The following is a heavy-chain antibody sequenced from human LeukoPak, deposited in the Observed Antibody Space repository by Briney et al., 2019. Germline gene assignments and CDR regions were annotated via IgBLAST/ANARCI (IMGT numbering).Heavy chain of an antibody. D-gene: IGHD4-17*01. CDR3: ARDDYGDYGRGYFDY. CDR2: INPSGGST. J-gene: IGHJ4*02. Sequence: ASVKVSCKASGYTFTSYYMHWVRQAPGQGLEWMGIINPSGGSTSYAQKFQGRVTMTRDTSTSTVYMELSSLRSEDTAVYYCARDDYGDYGRGYFDYWGQGTLVTVSS. V-gene: IGHV1-46*01. CDR1: GYTFTSYY.